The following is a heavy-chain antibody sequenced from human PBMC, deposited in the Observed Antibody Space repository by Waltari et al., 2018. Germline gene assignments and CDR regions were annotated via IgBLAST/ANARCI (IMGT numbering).Heavy chain of an antibody. V-gene: IGHV1-69*05. CDR2: IIPIFGTA. D-gene: IGHD3-3*01. CDR3: ARAGSGVRFLEWLLPFDY. CDR1: GGTFSSYA. J-gene: IGHJ4*02. Sequence: QVQLVQSGAEVKKPGSSVKVSCKASGGTFSSYAISWVRQAPGQGLEWMGRIIPIFGTANYAQKFQGRVTITTDESTSTAYMELSSLRSEDTAVYYCARAGSGVRFLEWLLPFDYWGQGTLVTVSS.